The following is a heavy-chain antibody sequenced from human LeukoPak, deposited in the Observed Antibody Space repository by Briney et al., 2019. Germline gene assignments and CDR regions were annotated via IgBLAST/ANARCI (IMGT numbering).Heavy chain of an antibody. CDR1: GGSISSYY. J-gene: IGHJ6*02. D-gene: IGHD6-19*01. V-gene: IGHV4-59*12. CDR2: IYYSGST. CDR3: AREDSSGWPHRTTRMDV. Sequence: PPETLSLTCTVSGGSISSYYWSWIRQPPGKGLEWIGYIYYSGSTNYNPSLKSRVTISVDTSKNQFSLKLSSVTAADTAVYYCAREDSSGWPHRTTRMDVWGQGTTVTVSS.